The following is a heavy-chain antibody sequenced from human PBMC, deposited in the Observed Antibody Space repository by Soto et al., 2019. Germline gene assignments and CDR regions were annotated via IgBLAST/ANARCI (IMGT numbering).Heavy chain of an antibody. J-gene: IGHJ3*02. CDR3: ARDHIAAADTYALDI. D-gene: IGHD6-25*01. CDR2: INPGTGAT. Sequence: ASVKVSCKASGGTFSSYYMHWVRQAPGQGLEWVGLINPGTGATTYAQKFQGRATMTSDTSTSTVYMELRSLTSEDTAVYYCARDHIAAADTYALDIWGQGTMVTVSS. CDR1: GGTFSSYY. V-gene: IGHV1-46*01.